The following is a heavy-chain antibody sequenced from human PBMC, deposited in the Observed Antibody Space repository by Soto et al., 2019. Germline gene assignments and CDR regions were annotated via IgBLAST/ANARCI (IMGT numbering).Heavy chain of an antibody. V-gene: IGHV4-34*01. Sequence: SETLSLTCAVYGGSFSGYYWSWIRQPPGKGLEWIGEINHSGSTNYNPSLKSRVTISVDTSKNQFSLKLSSVTAADTAVYYCASLDSITIFGVDYYYMDVWGKGTTVTVSS. CDR3: ASLDSITIFGVDYYYMDV. CDR1: GGSFSGYY. D-gene: IGHD3-3*01. CDR2: INHSGST. J-gene: IGHJ6*03.